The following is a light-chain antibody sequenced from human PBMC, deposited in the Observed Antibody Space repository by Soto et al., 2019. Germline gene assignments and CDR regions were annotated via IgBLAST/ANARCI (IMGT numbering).Light chain of an antibody. Sequence: DIQVTQSPSSLSASVGDRVSITYRASQSITNYINWYQQKPGKAPKLLIYAASSLQSGVPSRFSGSGSGTDFTLTISSMQPEDFATYYCQQSYNTPYTFGQGTKLQIK. CDR1: QSITNY. J-gene: IGKJ2*01. CDR2: AAS. CDR3: QQSYNTPYT. V-gene: IGKV1-39*01.